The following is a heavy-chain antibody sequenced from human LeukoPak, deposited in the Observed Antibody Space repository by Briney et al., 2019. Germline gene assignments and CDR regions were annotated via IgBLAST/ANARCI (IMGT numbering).Heavy chain of an antibody. CDR2: IYTSGST. D-gene: IGHD3-10*01. CDR1: GGSFSGYY. V-gene: IGHV4-4*07. J-gene: IGHJ4*02. CDR3: ARDREYYYGSGSYGY. Sequence: SETLSLTCAVYGGSFSGYYWSWIRQPAGKGLEWIGRIYTSGSTNYNPSLKSRVTMSVDTSKNQFSLKLSSVTAADTAVYYCARDREYYYGSGSYGYWGQGTLVTVSS.